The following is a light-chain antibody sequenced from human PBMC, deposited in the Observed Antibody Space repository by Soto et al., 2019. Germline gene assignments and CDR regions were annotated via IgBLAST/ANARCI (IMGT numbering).Light chain of an antibody. CDR2: GAS. Sequence: EIVMTQSPATLSVSPGERATLSCRASQSVGNNLAWYQQKPGQSPRLLIYGASTRATGVPARFSGSGSGTEFTLTISSLQSEDFAVYHCQHYNNRPWTFGLGTKVDIK. V-gene: IGKV3-15*01. CDR3: QHYNNRPWT. CDR1: QSVGNN. J-gene: IGKJ1*01.